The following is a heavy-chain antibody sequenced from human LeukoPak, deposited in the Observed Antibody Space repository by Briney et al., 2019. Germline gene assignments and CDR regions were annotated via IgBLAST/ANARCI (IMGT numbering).Heavy chain of an antibody. J-gene: IGHJ5*02. CDR3: AREVGQQLVPNWFDP. D-gene: IGHD6-13*01. CDR1: GGSISSSSYY. CDR2: IYYSGST. V-gene: IGHV4-39*07. Sequence: PSETLSLTCTVSGGSISSSSYYWGWIRQPPGKGLERIGSIYYSGSTYYNPSLKSRVTISVDTSKNQFSLKLSSVTAADTAVYYCAREVGQQLVPNWFDPWGQGTLVTVSS.